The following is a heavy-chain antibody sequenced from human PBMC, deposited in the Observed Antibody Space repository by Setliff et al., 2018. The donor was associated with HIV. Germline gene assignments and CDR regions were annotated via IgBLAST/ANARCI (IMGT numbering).Heavy chain of an antibody. V-gene: IGHV1-18*01. J-gene: IGHJ4*02. D-gene: IGHD4-17*01. Sequence: ASVKVSCKASGGTFSSYAISWVRQAPGQGLEWMGGISAYSGDTNHAQKFQGRLTMTTDTSTSTAYMELRSLRSDDTAMYYCARPGGSYGDYGWYLRFWGQGTLVTVSS. CDR1: GGTFSSYA. CDR3: ARPGGSYGDYGWYLRF. CDR2: ISAYSGDT.